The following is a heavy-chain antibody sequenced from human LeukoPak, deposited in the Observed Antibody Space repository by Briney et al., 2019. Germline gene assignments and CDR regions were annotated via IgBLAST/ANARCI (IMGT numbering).Heavy chain of an antibody. V-gene: IGHV4-39*07. J-gene: IGHJ5*02. D-gene: IGHD6-13*01. Sequence: SETLSLTCTVSGGSISSSSYYWGWIRQPPGKGLEWIGSSYYSGSTYYNPSLKSRVTISVDTSKNQFSLKLSSVTAADTAVYYCARVIPPLVAAAGTGWFDPWGQGTLVTVSS. CDR3: ARVIPPLVAAAGTGWFDP. CDR1: GGSISSSSYY. CDR2: SYYSGST.